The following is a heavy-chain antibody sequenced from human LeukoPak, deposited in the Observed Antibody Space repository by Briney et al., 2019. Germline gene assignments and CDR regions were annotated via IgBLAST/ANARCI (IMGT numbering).Heavy chain of an antibody. V-gene: IGHV1-2*02. CDR3: ARAHSAYCGGDCYWYNWFDP. CDR1: GYTFTGYY. Sequence: ASVKVSCKASGYTFTGYYMHWVRQAPGQGLEWMGWINPNSGGTNYAQKSQGRVTMTRDTSISTAYMELSRLRSDDTAVYYCARAHSAYCGGDCYWYNWFDPWGQGTLVTVSS. CDR2: INPNSGGT. J-gene: IGHJ5*02. D-gene: IGHD2-21*02.